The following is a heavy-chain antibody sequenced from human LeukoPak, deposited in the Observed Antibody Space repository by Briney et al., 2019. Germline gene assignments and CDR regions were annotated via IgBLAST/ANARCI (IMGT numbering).Heavy chain of an antibody. D-gene: IGHD3-22*01. Sequence: GGSLRLSCAASGFTFSSYSMNWVRQAPGKGLEWVSSISSSSSYIYYADSVKGRFTISRDNAKNSLYLQMNSLRAEDTAVYYCAKDRAYYYDSSGYYSRDAFDIWGRGTMVTVSS. CDR1: GFTFSSYS. V-gene: IGHV3-21*01. CDR3: AKDRAYYYDSSGYYSRDAFDI. CDR2: ISSSSSYI. J-gene: IGHJ3*02.